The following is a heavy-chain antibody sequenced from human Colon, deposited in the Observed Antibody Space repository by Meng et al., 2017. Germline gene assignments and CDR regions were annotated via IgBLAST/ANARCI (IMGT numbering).Heavy chain of an antibody. D-gene: IGHD7-27*01. V-gene: IGHV4-61*01. CDR2: GST. CDR1: GASVSETNYA. CDR3: ARDNWGSLDY. J-gene: IGHJ4*02. Sequence: QRQELGPGLVRLSETLSLTCTVSGASVSETNYAWSCTRQPPGKGLEWIGYGSTNHNPSLKSRVTISVDTSKNQFSLTLNSVTAADTAVYYCARDNWGSLDYWGQGTLVTVSS.